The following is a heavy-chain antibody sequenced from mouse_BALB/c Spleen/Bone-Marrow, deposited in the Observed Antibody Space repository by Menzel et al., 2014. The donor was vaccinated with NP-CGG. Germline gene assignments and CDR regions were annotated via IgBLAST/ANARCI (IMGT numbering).Heavy chain of an antibody. D-gene: IGHD1-1*01. CDR3: VRGKNLYGTPLAY. CDR2: IWTGGGT. J-gene: IGHJ3*01. V-gene: IGHV2-9-2*01. CDR1: GFSLXSYD. Sequence: VMLVESGPGLVAPSQSLSITCTVSGFSLXSYDMNWVRQPPGKGLEWLGVIWTGGGTDYNSAFMSRLSISKDNSKSQVFLKMNSLQTDDTAIYYCVRGKNLYGTPLAYWGQGTLVTVSA.